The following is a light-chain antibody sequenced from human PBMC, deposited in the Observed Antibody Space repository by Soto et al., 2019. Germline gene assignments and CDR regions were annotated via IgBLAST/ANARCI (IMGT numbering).Light chain of an antibody. J-gene: IGKJ1*01. CDR2: DAS. CDR3: QQLTDWPPQWT. V-gene: IGKV3-11*01. CDR1: QSISSY. Sequence: EVVLTQSPDTLSCRPLERATLSCRASQSISSYLAWYQQKPGQAPRLLIYDASSRATGIPARFSGSGSGTDFTLTISSLEPEDFAVYYCQQLTDWPPQWTFGQGTKVDIK.